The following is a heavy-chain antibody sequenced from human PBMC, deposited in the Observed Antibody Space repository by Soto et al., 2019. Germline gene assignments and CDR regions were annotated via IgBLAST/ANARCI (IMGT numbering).Heavy chain of an antibody. CDR1: GFTFSDYY. Sequence: GGSLRLSCAASGFTFSDYYMSWIRQAPGKGLEWVSYISSSGSTIYYADPVKGRFTISRDNAKNSLYLQMNSLRAEDTAVYYCARQVVVATSVSHYYYHYMDVWGKGTTVTVSS. J-gene: IGHJ6*03. CDR3: ARQVVVATSVSHYYYHYMDV. V-gene: IGHV3-11*01. D-gene: IGHD2-15*01. CDR2: ISSSGSTI.